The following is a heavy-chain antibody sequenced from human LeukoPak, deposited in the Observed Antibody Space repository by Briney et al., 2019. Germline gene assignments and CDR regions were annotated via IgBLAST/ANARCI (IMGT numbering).Heavy chain of an antibody. CDR1: GFTFSSYA. J-gene: IGHJ4*02. CDR2: ISSNGGTT. D-gene: IGHD3-9*01. Sequence: GWALTLSCAASGFTFSSYAMHWLRQAPGKGLEYVSAISSNGGTTYYANSVTGRFTISRDNYKNTLYIQRGSLRAEDMAVYYWARDTHAYYDILTGYSPIDFDYWGQGTLVTVSS. CDR3: ARDTHAYYDILTGYSPIDFDY. V-gene: IGHV3-64*01.